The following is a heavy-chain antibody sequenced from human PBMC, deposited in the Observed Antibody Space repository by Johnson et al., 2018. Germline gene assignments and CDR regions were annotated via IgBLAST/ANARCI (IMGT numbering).Heavy chain of an antibody. CDR3: ARDLSFPQH. CDR2: IRWNSGSI. V-gene: IGHV3-9*01. D-gene: IGHD1-26*01. J-gene: IGHJ1*01. Sequence: EVQLVETGGGLVQPGRSLRLSCAASAFTFDDYALHWVRQAPGKGLEWVSGIRWNSGSIGYADSVKGRFTISRDNAKNSLYLQMTSLRAEDTAVYYCARDLSFPQHWGQGTLVTVSS. CDR1: AFTFDDYA.